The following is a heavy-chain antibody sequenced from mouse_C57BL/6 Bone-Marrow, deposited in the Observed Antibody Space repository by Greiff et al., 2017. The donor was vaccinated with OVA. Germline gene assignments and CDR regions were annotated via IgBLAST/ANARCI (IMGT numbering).Heavy chain of an antibody. Sequence: QVQLKQSGAELAKPGASVKLSCKASGYTFTSYWMHWVKQRPGQGLEWIGYINPSSGYTKYNQKVKDKATLTADKSSSTAYMQLSSLTYEDSAVYYCAIITTVVSPPWYFDVWGTGTTVTVSS. CDR2: INPSSGYT. D-gene: IGHD1-1*01. V-gene: IGHV1-7*01. CDR1: GYTFTSYW. J-gene: IGHJ1*03. CDR3: AIITTVVSPPWYFDV.